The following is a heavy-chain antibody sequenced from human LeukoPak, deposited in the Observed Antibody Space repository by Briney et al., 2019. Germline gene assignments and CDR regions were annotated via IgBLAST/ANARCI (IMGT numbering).Heavy chain of an antibody. J-gene: IGHJ4*02. Sequence: GGSLRLSCTASGFTFGDYAMSWVRQAPGKGLEWVAFIRSKTYTGTTDYAASVKGRFTIARDDSKCVAYLKMNSLKTEDTAVYYCTRALRIAVAGTQYYFDFWGQGTLVTASS. CDR2: IRSKTYTGTT. D-gene: IGHD6-19*01. V-gene: IGHV3-49*04. CDR3: TRALRIAVAGTQYYFDF. CDR1: GFTFGDYA.